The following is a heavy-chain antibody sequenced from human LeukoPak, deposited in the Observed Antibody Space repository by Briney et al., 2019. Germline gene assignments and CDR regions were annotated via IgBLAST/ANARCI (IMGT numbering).Heavy chain of an antibody. D-gene: IGHD2-2*01. J-gene: IGHJ4*02. Sequence: PAGTLRLSCAASGCTFSSYWMSWVRQAPGKGLEWVANIKQDGSEKHYVDPVKGRFTISRDNAKNSLYLQMNSLRAEDTAVYYCASPPGYCSSTSCYGWGQGALVTVSS. CDR2: IKQDGSEK. V-gene: IGHV3-7*03. CDR3: ASPPGYCSSTSCYG. CDR1: GCTFSSYW.